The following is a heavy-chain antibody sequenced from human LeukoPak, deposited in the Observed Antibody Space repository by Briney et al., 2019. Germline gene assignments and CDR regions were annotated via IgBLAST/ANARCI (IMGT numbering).Heavy chain of an antibody. Sequence: GASVKVSCKASGYTFTSYGISWVRQVPGQGPEWMGWINPNSGGTNYAQKFQGRVTMTRDTSISTAYMELSRLRSDDTAVYYCARDGADDAFDIWGQGTMVTVSS. CDR3: ARDGADDAFDI. CDR1: GYTFTSYG. CDR2: INPNSGGT. J-gene: IGHJ3*02. V-gene: IGHV1-2*02.